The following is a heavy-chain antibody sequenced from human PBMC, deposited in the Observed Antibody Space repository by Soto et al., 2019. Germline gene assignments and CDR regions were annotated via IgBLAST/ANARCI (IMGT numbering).Heavy chain of an antibody. Sequence: QVQLVQSGAEVKKPGASVKVSCKASGYSFTSYGISWVRQAPGQGLEWMGWISAYNGNTNYAQKSQGGVTWTTDTPRGTAYRERRGRGPAARAVYYLAGDKGSGEPDSWGQGPRSPSPQ. CDR1: GYSFTSYG. J-gene: IGHJ5*01. CDR3: AGDKGSGEPDS. V-gene: IGHV1-18*01. CDR2: ISAYNGNT. D-gene: IGHD3-10*01.